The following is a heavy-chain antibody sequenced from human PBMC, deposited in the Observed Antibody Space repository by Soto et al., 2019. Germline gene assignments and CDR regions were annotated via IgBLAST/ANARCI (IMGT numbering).Heavy chain of an antibody. J-gene: IGHJ3*02. Sequence: QITLKASGPTLVKSTQPLTLTCTFSGFSLSTSGVGVGWIRQPPGKALEWRALLYWDDDKRYSPPLKSRLTITKDTSKNHVVLTMTNLDPVDTATYYCVLTSAYGSAFDIWGQGTLVTVSS. CDR1: GFSLSTSGVG. D-gene: IGHD1-26*01. CDR2: LYWDDDK. V-gene: IGHV2-5*02. CDR3: VLTSAYGSAFDI.